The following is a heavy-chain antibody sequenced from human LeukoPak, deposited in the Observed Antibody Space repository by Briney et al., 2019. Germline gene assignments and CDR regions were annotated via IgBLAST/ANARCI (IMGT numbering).Heavy chain of an antibody. CDR1: GGSFSGYY. D-gene: IGHD3-10*01. Sequence: SETLSLTCAVYGGSFSGYYWSWIRQPPGKGREWIGEINHSGSTNYNPSLKSRVTISVDTSKNQFSLKLSSVTAADTAVYYCARAIRITMVRGVIITSRIGNWFDPWGQGTLVTVSS. CDR2: INHSGST. V-gene: IGHV4-34*01. CDR3: ARAIRITMVRGVIITSRIGNWFDP. J-gene: IGHJ5*02.